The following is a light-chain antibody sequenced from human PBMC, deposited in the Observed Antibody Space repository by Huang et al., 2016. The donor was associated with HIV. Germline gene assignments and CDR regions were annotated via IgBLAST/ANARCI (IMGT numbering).Light chain of an antibody. J-gene: IGKJ1*01. Sequence: EIVMTQSPATLSASPGERATLSCRASQSVRSNIAWYQHKPGQAPSLLIFGASTRATGVPARFSGSESGTEFTLTISSLQSEEFAIYYCQQYDNWPPRGTFGQGTKVEMK. CDR3: QQYDNWPPRGT. V-gene: IGKV3-15*01. CDR2: GAS. CDR1: QSVRSN.